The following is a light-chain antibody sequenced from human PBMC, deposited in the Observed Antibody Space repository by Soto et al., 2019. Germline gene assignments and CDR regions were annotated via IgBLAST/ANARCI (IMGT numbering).Light chain of an antibody. Sequence: QSVLTQPASVSGSPGQSITISCTGTSSDIGDYNYVSWYQQYPGKAPKLLIFEVTERPSGVSDRFSGSKYGNTASLTISGLQAEDEADYYCSSFSTTDNVKLFGGGTKLTVL. CDR3: SSFSTTDNVKL. CDR2: EVT. CDR1: SSDIGDYNY. V-gene: IGLV2-14*01. J-gene: IGLJ3*02.